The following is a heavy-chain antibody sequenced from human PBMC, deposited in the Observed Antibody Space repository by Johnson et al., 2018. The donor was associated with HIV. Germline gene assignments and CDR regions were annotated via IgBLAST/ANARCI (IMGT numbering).Heavy chain of an antibody. D-gene: IGHD2-21*01. Sequence: VQLVESGGGLMQPGGSLRLSCVASGFTVSNNFMSWVRQAPGKGLEWVSVVYSGGRTYYTDSVKGRFTISRATAKNTLYLQMNSLRVEDTAVYYCARDPITPYERGPDAFDVWGQGTVVTVSS. J-gene: IGHJ3*01. CDR2: VYSGGRT. CDR3: ARDPITPYERGPDAFDV. V-gene: IGHV3-53*01. CDR1: GFTVSNNF.